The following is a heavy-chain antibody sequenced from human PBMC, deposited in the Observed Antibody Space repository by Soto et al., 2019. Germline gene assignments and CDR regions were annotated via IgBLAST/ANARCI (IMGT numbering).Heavy chain of an antibody. CDR3: ARDGDPLNYGDYNDVIYYYYGMDV. CDR1: GGTFSSYA. D-gene: IGHD4-17*01. V-gene: IGHV1-69*13. J-gene: IGHJ6*02. Sequence: SVKVSCKASGGTFSSYAISWVRQAPGQGLEWMGGIIPIFGTANYAQKFQGRVTITADESTSTAYMELSSLRSEDTAVYYCARDGDPLNYGDYNDVIYYYYGMDVWGQGTTVTVSS. CDR2: IIPIFGTA.